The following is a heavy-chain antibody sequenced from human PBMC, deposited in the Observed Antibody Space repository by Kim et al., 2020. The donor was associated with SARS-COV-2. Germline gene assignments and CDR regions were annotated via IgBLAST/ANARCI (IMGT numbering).Heavy chain of an antibody. J-gene: IGHJ4*02. Sequence: SVKVSCKSSGFTFTTSAVQWVRQARGHRLEWIGWIVVGSGNTNYAQKFQQRVTITRDMSTSTAYMELSSLRSEDTAVYYCALIVAATTRVYWGQGTLVSVSS. D-gene: IGHD1-26*01. V-gene: IGHV1-58*01. CDR1: GFTFTTSA. CDR3: ALIVAATTRVY. CDR2: IVVGSGNT.